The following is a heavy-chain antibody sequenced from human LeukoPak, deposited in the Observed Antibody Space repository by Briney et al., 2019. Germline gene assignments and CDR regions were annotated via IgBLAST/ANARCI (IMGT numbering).Heavy chain of an antibody. D-gene: IGHD3-16*01. J-gene: IGHJ6*02. Sequence: GGSLRLSCAASGFTFSSYAMHWVRQAPGKGLEWVAVISYDGSNKYHAESVKGRFSISRDNSKKMLYLQMNSLRAEDTAAYYCAKYLLGGPYGMDVWGQGTTVTVSS. CDR3: AKYLLGGPYGMDV. CDR1: GFTFSSYA. V-gene: IGHV3-30-3*02. CDR2: ISYDGSNK.